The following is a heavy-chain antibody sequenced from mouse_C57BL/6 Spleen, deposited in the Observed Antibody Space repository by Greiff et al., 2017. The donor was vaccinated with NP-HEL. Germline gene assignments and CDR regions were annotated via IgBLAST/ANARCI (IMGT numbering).Heavy chain of an antibody. V-gene: IGHV1-64*01. CDR3: APYYAMDY. J-gene: IGHJ4*01. Sequence: VKLMESGAELVKPGASVKLSCKASGYTFTSYWMHWVKQRPGQGLEWIGMIHPNSGSTNYNEKFKSKATLTVDKSSSTAYMQLSSLTSEDSAVYYCAPYYAMDYWGQGTSVTVSS. CDR1: GYTFTSYW. CDR2: IHPNSGST.